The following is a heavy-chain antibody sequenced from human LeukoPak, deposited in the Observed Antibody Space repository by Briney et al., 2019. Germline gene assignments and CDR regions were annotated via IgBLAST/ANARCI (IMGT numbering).Heavy chain of an antibody. CDR2: ISYDGSNK. Sequence: GGSLRLSCAASGFTFSSYAMHWVRQAPGKGLEWVAVISYDGSNKYYADSVKGRFTISRDNSKNTLYLQMNSLRAEDTAVYYCARDGDGAAAGFYYYYGMDVWAKGPRPPSP. CDR3: ARDGDGAAAGFYYYYGMDV. CDR1: GFTFSSYA. V-gene: IGHV3-30-3*01. D-gene: IGHD6-13*01. J-gene: IGHJ6*02.